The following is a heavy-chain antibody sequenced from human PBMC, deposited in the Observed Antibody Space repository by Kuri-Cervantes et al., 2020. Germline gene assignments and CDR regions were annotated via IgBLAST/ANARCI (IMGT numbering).Heavy chain of an antibody. V-gene: IGHV3-21*01. J-gene: IGHJ3*02. CDR2: ISSSATYI. CDR1: GFTLNTYT. Sequence: GGSLRLSCAASGFTLNTYTMHWVRQAPGKGLEWVSSISSSATYIYYADSVKGRFTISRDNAKNSLYLQMNSLRAEDTARYYCAKAGRGGSGNAFDIWGQGTMVTVSS. CDR3: AKAGRGGSGNAFDI. D-gene: IGHD1-26*01.